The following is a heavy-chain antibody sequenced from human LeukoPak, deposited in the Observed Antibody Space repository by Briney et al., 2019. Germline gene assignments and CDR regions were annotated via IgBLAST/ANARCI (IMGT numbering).Heavy chain of an antibody. CDR2: ISYDGSNK. CDR1: GFTFSSCA. Sequence: PGGSLRLSCAASGFTFSSCAMHWVRQAPGKGLGWVAVISYDGSNKYYADSVKGRFTLSRDNSKNTLYLQMTSLRAEDTAVYYCARDPVATINYFDYWGQGTLVTVSS. V-gene: IGHV3-30*04. CDR3: ARDPVATINYFDY. J-gene: IGHJ4*02. D-gene: IGHD5-12*01.